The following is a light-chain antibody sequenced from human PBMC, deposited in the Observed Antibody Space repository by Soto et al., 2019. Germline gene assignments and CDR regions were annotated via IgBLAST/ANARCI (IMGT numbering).Light chain of an antibody. V-gene: IGLV2-8*01. CDR3: SSYAGSNNWV. CDR1: SSDVGDYNY. CDR2: EVT. J-gene: IGLJ3*02. Sequence: QSALTQPPSASGSPGQSVTISCTGTSSDVGDYNYVSWYQQHPGKAPKLLIYEVTERPSGVPDRFSGSKSGNTASLTVSGLQADYEADYYCSSYAGSNNWVFGGGTKVTVL.